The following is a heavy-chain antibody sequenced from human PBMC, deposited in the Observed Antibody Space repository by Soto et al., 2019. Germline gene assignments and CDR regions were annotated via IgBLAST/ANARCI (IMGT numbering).Heavy chain of an antibody. Sequence: ASVKVSCKASGYSFTSYGIGWVRQATGQGLEWMGWMNPNSGNTGYAQKFQGRVTMTRNTSISTAYMELSSLRSEDTAVYYCARGQTYYYDSSGYYWGHDAFDIWGQGAMVTVSS. D-gene: IGHD3-22*01. CDR2: MNPNSGNT. CDR1: GYSFTSYG. V-gene: IGHV1-8*02. CDR3: ARGQTYYYDSSGYYWGHDAFDI. J-gene: IGHJ3*02.